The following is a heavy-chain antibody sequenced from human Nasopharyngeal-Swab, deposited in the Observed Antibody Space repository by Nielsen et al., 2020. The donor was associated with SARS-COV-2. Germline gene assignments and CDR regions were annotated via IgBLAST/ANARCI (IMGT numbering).Heavy chain of an antibody. CDR1: GGSISIRNW. V-gene: IGHV4-4*02. D-gene: IGHD3-10*01. J-gene: IGHJ6*02. CDR2: IYHSGST. Sequence: SETLSLTCAVSGGSISIRNWWSWVRQPPGKGLEWIGEIYHSGSTNYNPSLKSRVTISVDKSKNQFSLKLSSVTAADTAVYYCARDPRLVTMVRGAYYYYYYGMDVWGQGTTVTVSS. CDR3: ARDPRLVTMVRGAYYYYYYGMDV.